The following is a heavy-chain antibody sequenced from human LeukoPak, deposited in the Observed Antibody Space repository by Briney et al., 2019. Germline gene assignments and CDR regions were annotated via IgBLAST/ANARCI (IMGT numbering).Heavy chain of an antibody. CDR3: AKDHCSRCSEDDYLDS. V-gene: IGHV3-74*01. J-gene: IGHJ4*02. Sequence: PGGSLRLSCAGSGFTFSNYWMNWVRQAPGKGLVWVSHINPGDGRTTGYADSVKGRFTVSRDNSKKTLYLQMNSLRGEDTAVYYCAKDHCSRCSEDDYLDSWGQGTLVTVSS. D-gene: IGHD2-15*01. CDR2: INPGDGRTT. CDR1: GFTFSNYW.